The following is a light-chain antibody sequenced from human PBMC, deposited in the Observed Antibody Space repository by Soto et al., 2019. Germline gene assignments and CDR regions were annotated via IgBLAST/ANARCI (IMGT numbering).Light chain of an antibody. CDR1: QSVARN. J-gene: IGKJ4*01. CDR2: DAS. Sequence: IVMTQNPATLSVSPGERFTLSCMAIQSVARNLAWDQEKPAQVPRLLIYDASNRATGFPARFSGSGSGTQFTLTISSLQSEDFAVYYCQQYDYWPPITFGGATKVDIK. V-gene: IGKV3D-15*01. CDR3: QQYDYWPPIT.